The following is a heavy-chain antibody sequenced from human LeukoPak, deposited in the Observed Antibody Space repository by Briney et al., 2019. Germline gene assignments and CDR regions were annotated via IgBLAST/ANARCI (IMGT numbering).Heavy chain of an antibody. Sequence: PGGSLRLSCAASGFTFSSYSMNWVRQAPGKGLEWVSSISSSSSYIYYADSVKGRFTISRDNAKNSLYLQMNSLRAEDTAVYYCARDCRWGSAFDYWGQGTLVTVSS. CDR3: ARDCRWGSAFDY. V-gene: IGHV3-21*01. CDR1: GFTFSSYS. J-gene: IGHJ4*02. CDR2: ISSSSSYI. D-gene: IGHD2-21*01.